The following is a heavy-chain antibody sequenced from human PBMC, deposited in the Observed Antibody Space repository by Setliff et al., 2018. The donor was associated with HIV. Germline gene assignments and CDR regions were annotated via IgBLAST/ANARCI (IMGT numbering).Heavy chain of an antibody. CDR1: GFTFSSYW. CDR3: ARGYYGSDLQNAMDV. J-gene: IGHJ6*02. Sequence: PGGSLRLSCAASGFTFSSYWMHWVRQAPGKGLVWVSRLNTDGSSTKYADSVKGRFTISRDNAKNTLYLQVDSLRGEDTAVYYCARGYYGSDLQNAMDVWGQGTTVTVSS. CDR2: LNTDGSST. V-gene: IGHV3-74*03. D-gene: IGHD3-10*01.